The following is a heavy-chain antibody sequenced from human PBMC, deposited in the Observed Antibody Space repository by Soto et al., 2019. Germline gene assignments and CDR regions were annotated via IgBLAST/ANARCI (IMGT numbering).Heavy chain of an antibody. V-gene: IGHV3-72*01. J-gene: IGHJ4*02. Sequence: EVQLVESGGGLVQPEGSLRLSCAASGFTFSDHYMDWVRQAPGKGLEWVGRIKNKANSYTTEYAAPVKGRFISSRDDSKNSVFLQMHSLKTDDTAVYYGTRVRLGRSRTSDYWGQGSLVTVSS. CDR2: IKNKANSYTT. CDR3: TRVRLGRSRTSDY. D-gene: IGHD6-19*01. CDR1: GFTFSDHY.